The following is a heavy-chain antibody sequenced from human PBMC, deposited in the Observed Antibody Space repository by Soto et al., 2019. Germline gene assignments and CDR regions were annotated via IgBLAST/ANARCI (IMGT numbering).Heavy chain of an antibody. D-gene: IGHD3-16*02. V-gene: IGHV1-69*06. CDR3: ARVMMTFGGVIDHLLDY. CDR1: GGTFSSYA. CDR2: IIPIFGTA. J-gene: IGHJ4*02. Sequence: QVQLVQSGAEVKKPGSSVKVSCKASGGTFSSYAISWVRQAPGQGLEWMGGIIPIFGTANYAQKFQGRVTITADKTTSTAYMELSSLRSEDTAVYYCARVMMTFGGVIDHLLDYWGQGTLVTVSS.